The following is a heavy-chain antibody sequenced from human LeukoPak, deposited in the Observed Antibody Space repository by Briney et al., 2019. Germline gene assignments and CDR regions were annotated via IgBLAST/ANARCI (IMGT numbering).Heavy chain of an antibody. Sequence: GGSLRLSCAASGFTFHDYDMSWVRQSPGKGPEWVSGINWNGDRTGYADPVKGQFTISRDNAKKSLYLQMNSLRAEDTALYYCARRDYYGSGSPDFWGQGTLVTVSS. V-gene: IGHV3-20*04. J-gene: IGHJ4*02. D-gene: IGHD3-10*01. CDR2: INWNGDRT. CDR1: GFTFHDYD. CDR3: ARRDYYGSGSPDF.